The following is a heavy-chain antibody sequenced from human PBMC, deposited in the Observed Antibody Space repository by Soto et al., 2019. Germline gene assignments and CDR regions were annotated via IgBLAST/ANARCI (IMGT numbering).Heavy chain of an antibody. CDR3: ARGTGFTYYYYYYGMDV. CDR2: INHSGST. D-gene: IGHD3-9*01. CDR1: GGSFSGYY. Sequence: SETLSLTCAVYGGSFSGYYWSWIRQPPGKGLEWIGEINHSGSTNYNPSLKSRVTISVDTSKNQFSLKLSSVTAADTAVYYCARGTGFTYYYYYYGMDVWGQGTTVT. V-gene: IGHV4-34*01. J-gene: IGHJ6*02.